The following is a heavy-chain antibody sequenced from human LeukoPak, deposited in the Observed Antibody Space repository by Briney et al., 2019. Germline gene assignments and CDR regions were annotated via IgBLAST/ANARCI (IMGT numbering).Heavy chain of an antibody. V-gene: IGHV1-18*01. D-gene: IGHD4-17*01. J-gene: IGHJ3*02. CDR2: ISAYNGNT. CDR1: GYTFTSYG. CDR3: ARKKIRSDAFDI. Sequence: ASVKVSCKASGYTFTSYGISWVRQAPGQGLEWMGWISAYNGNTNYAQKFQGRVTMTRNTSISTAYMELSSLRSEDTAVYYCARKKIRSDAFDIWGQGTMVTVSS.